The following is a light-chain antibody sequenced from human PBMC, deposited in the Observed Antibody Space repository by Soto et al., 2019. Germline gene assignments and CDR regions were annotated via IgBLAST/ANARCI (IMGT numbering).Light chain of an antibody. J-gene: IGLJ3*02. V-gene: IGLV2-14*01. Sequence: QSVLTQPASVSGSPGQSITISCTGTSSDVGNGYDSVSWYQQHPGKAPKLMIYEVTNRPSGVPDRFSGSKSGTSASLAITGLQAEDEADYYCQSYDSSLSGSVFGGGTKLTVL. CDR2: EVT. CDR1: SSDVGNGYDS. CDR3: QSYDSSLSGSV.